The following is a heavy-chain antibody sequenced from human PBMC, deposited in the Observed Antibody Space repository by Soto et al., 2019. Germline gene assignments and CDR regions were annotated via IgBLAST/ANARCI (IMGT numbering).Heavy chain of an antibody. D-gene: IGHD3-10*01. CDR1: GGSISSSRCH. CDR2: IKYSGTT. Sequence: SETLSLTCTGSGGSISSSRCHWGWIRQPPGEGLEWIASIKYSGTTFYNPSLKSRVTLSVDTSKNQFALKLSSVTAAETAVYYCARYGSGSYYPTTFDYWGQGTLVPVSS. V-gene: IGHV4-39*01. J-gene: IGHJ4*02. CDR3: ARYGSGSYYPTTFDY.